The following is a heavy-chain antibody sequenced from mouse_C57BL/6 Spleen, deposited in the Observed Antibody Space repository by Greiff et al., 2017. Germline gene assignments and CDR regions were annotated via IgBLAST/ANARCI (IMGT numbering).Heavy chain of an antibody. Sequence: QVQLQQSGAELARPGASVKMSCKASGYTFTSYTMHWVKQRPGQGLEWIGYINPSSGYTKYNQKFTDKATLSADKSSSTAYMQLSSLTSEDSAVYYCARGGAITTVSPSAMDYWGQGTSVTVSS. J-gene: IGHJ4*01. CDR3: ARGGAITTVSPSAMDY. CDR1: GYTFTSYT. V-gene: IGHV1-4*01. D-gene: IGHD1-1*01. CDR2: INPSSGYT.